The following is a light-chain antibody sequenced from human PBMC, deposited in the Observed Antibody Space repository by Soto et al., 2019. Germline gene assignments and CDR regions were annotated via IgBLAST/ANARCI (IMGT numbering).Light chain of an antibody. V-gene: IGKV1-39*01. CDR1: QNINNY. J-gene: IGKJ2*01. CDR3: QQSYSMPQT. CDR2: AAS. Sequence: DIQMTQSPSSLSASVGDSVTITCRASQNINNYLSWYQHKPGKAPKLLIYAASKLQSGGPSSFSGSRSGTAFTLTISRLYPEDFATYYCQQSYSMPQTFGQGTKLEIK.